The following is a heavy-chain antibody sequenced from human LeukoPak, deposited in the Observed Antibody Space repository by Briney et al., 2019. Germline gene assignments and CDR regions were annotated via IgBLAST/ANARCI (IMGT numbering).Heavy chain of an antibody. D-gene: IGHD4-17*01. CDR3: ARERGHDYGDYDDY. CDR2: IWYDGSNK. J-gene: IGHJ4*02. Sequence: GRSLRLSCAASGFTFSSYGMHWVRQAPGKGLEWVAVIWYDGSNKYYADSVKGRFTISRDNSKNTLYLQMNSLRAEDTAVYYCARERGHDYGDYDDYWGQGTLVTVSS. V-gene: IGHV3-33*01. CDR1: GFTFSSYG.